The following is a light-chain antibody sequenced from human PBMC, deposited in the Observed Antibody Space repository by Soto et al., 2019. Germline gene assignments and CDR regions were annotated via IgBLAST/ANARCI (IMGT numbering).Light chain of an antibody. CDR3: GSYRTNSPYV. Sequence: QSALTQPASVSGSPGQSITISCTGTNSDVGGYNYVSWYQQYPGEAPKLMIYDVINRPSGVPNRFSGSKSGNTASLTISGLQAEDEADYYCGSYRTNSPYVFGTGTKLTVL. J-gene: IGLJ1*01. CDR2: DVI. CDR1: NSDVGGYNY. V-gene: IGLV2-14*01.